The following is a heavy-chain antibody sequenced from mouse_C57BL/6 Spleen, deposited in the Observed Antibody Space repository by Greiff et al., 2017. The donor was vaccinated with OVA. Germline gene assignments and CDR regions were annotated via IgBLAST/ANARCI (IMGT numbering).Heavy chain of an antibody. V-gene: IGHV1-22*01. CDR2: INPNNGGT. Sequence: EVKLQQSGPELVKPGASVKMSCKASGYTFTDYNMHWVKQSHGKSLEWIGYINPNNGGTSYNQKFKGKATLTVNKSSSTAYMELRSLTLEDSAVYYCARPLYDYDDYWGQGTTLTVSS. CDR3: ARPLYDYDDY. CDR1: GYTFTDYN. J-gene: IGHJ2*01. D-gene: IGHD2-4*01.